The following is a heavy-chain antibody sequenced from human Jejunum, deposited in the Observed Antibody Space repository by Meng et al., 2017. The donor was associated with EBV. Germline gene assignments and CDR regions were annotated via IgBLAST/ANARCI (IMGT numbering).Heavy chain of an antibody. CDR3: ARVAPSSTLRYFDY. CDR2: SNHNRNK. V-gene: IGHV4-34*01. Sequence: QLLLQYGGEWWMAPASITSPSCAVCRRFSSDYNKSWRRAPPGERLERSGESNHNRNKNYEQYFQSRVTISADTSTQKFYMRLNSLTAADTAVYYCARVAPSSTLRYFDYWGQGTLVTVSS. CDR1: RRFSSDYN. J-gene: IGHJ4*02.